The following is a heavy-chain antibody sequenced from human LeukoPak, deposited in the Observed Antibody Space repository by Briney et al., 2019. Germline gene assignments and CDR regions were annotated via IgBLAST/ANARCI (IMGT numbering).Heavy chain of an antibody. CDR2: IYYSGST. D-gene: IGHD2-2*01. Sequence: SETLSLTCTVSGGSISSSSYYWGWIRQPPGKGLEWIGSIYYSGSTYYDPSLNSRVTISVDTSKNQFSLMLSSVTAADAAVYYGARDRRNATSFNFDDWG. CDR1: GGSISSSSYY. V-gene: IGHV4-39*07. J-gene: IGHJ3*01. CDR3: ARDRRNATSFNFDD.